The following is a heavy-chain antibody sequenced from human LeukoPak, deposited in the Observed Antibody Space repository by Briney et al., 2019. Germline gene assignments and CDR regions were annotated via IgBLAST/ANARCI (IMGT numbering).Heavy chain of an antibody. V-gene: IGHV3-11*01. D-gene: IGHD2-21*02. CDR3: ARGGFGAYCGGDCFFDFDY. CDR1: GFTFSDYY. J-gene: IGHJ4*02. Sequence: GGSLRLSCAASGFTFSDYYMSWIRQAPGKGLEWVSYISSSGSTTYYADSVKGRFTISRDNAKNSLYLQMNSLRVEDTAVYYCARGGFGAYCGGDCFFDFDYWGQGTLVTVSS. CDR2: ISSSGSTT.